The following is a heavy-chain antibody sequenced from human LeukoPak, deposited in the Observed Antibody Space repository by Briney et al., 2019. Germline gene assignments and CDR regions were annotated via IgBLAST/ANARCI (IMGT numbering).Heavy chain of an antibody. J-gene: IGHJ4*02. V-gene: IGHV1-2*06. CDR2: INPNSGGT. D-gene: IGHD1-26*01. Sequence: ASVKVSCKASGYTFTGYYMHWVRQAPGQGLEWMGRINPNSGGTNYAQKFQGRVTMTRDTSISTAYMELSRLRSDDTAVYYCASVGTRSGGYYPAPDYFDYWGQGTLVTVSS. CDR3: ASVGTRSGGYYPAPDYFDY. CDR1: GYTFTGYY.